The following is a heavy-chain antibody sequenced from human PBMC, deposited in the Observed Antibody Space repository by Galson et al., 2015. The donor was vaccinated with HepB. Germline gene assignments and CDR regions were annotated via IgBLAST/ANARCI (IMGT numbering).Heavy chain of an antibody. V-gene: IGHV3-74*01. Sequence: SLRLSCAASGVTFSSYWIHWVRQGPGKGLVWVSRINSDGGSTTYAGSVRGRFTTSTDNAKNTLYLQMNSLRAEDTAVYYCAREYGHNWGAFDIWGQGTMVTVSS. CDR3: AREYGHNWGAFDI. J-gene: IGHJ3*02. CDR1: GVTFSSYW. CDR2: INSDGGST. D-gene: IGHD7-27*01.